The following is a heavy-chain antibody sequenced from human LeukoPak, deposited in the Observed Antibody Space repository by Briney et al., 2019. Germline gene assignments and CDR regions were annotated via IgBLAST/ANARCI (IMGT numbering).Heavy chain of an antibody. CDR3: AREVYSGYDTFGIFWFDP. Sequence: GASVKVSCKASGYTFTSYYMHWVRQAPGQGLEWMGWINTNTGNPTYVQGFTGRFVFSLDTSVSTAYLQISSLKAEDTAVYYCAREVYSGYDTFGIFWFDPWGQGTLVTVSS. CDR1: GYTFTSYY. V-gene: IGHV7-4-1*02. D-gene: IGHD5-12*01. CDR2: INTNTGNP. J-gene: IGHJ5*02.